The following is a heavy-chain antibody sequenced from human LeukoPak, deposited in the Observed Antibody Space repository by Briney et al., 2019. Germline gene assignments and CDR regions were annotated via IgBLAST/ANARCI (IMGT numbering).Heavy chain of an antibody. Sequence: SETLSPTCAVYGGSFSGYYWSWIRQPPGKGLEWIGEINHSGSTNYNPSLKSRVTISVDTSKNQFSLKLSSVTAADTAVYYCAKGPVYYDILTGYYIGAFDIWGQGTMVTVSS. V-gene: IGHV4-34*01. D-gene: IGHD3-9*01. CDR2: INHSGST. CDR1: GGSFSGYY. J-gene: IGHJ3*02. CDR3: AKGPVYYDILTGYYIGAFDI.